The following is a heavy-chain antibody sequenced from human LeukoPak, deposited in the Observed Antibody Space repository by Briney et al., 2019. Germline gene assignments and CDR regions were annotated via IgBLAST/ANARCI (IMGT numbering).Heavy chain of an antibody. CDR2: IWYDGSNK. D-gene: IGHD4-11*01. Sequence: GRSLRLSCAASGFTFSSYGMHWVRQAPGKGLEWVAVIWYDGSNKYYADSVKGRFTISRDNSKNTLYLQMNSLRAEDTAVYYCAKDDSVMNDYMDVWGKGTTVTVSS. V-gene: IGHV3-33*06. CDR1: GFTFSSYG. CDR3: AKDDSVMNDYMDV. J-gene: IGHJ6*03.